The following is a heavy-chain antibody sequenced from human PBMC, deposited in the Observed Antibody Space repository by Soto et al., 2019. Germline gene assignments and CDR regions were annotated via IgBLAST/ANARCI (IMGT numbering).Heavy chain of an antibody. CDR3: ARGVVVPAAPYLCFDP. J-gene: IGHJ5*02. CDR2: MNPNSGNT. D-gene: IGHD2-2*01. CDR1: GYTFTSYD. Sequence: QVQLVQSGAEVKKPGASVKVSCKASGYTFTSYDINWVRQATGQGLEWMGWMNPNSGNTGYAQKFQGRVSMTSNTAISTAYMELSSLRSEDTAVYYCARGVVVPAAPYLCFDPWGQGTLVTVSS. V-gene: IGHV1-8*01.